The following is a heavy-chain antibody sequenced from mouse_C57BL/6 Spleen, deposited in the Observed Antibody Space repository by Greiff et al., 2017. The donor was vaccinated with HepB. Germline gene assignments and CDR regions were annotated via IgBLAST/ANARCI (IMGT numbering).Heavy chain of an antibody. V-gene: IGHV14-4*01. CDR1: GFNIKDYY. CDR3: TTGYYVSSYYFDD. CDR2: IDPENGDT. D-gene: IGHD1-1*01. Sequence: VQLQQSGAELVRPGASVKLSCTASGFNIKDYYMHWVKQRPEQGLEWIGWIDPENGDTEYASKLQGKATITADTSSNTAYLQLSSLTSEDTAVYYCTTGYYVSSYYFDDWGQGTTLTVSS. J-gene: IGHJ2*01.